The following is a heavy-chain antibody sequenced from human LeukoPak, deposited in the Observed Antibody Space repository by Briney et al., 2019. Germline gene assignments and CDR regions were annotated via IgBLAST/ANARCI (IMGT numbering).Heavy chain of an antibody. CDR2: INPNSGGT. J-gene: IGHJ5*02. D-gene: IGHD2-2*01. CDR3: ASGPNIHSVVVPAAPS. V-gene: IGHV1-2*02. CDR1: GYTFTSYD. Sequence: ASVKVSCRASGYTFTSYDVHWVRQATGQGLEWMGWINPNSGGTNYAQKFQGRVTMTRDTSISTAYMELSRLRSDDTAVYYCASGPNIHSVVVPAAPSWGQGTLVTVS.